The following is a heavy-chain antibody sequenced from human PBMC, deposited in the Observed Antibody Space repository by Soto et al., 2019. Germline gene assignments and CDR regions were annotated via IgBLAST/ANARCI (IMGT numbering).Heavy chain of an antibody. D-gene: IGHD2-15*01. Sequence: EVQLVESGGGLVQPGGSLKLSCAASGFTFSNSAIHWVRQASGKGLEWVGRIRDKVNNYATEYAASVKGRFTMSRDESKNTAYLQMNNLKTEDTAVYYCARRYCSSGNGYSDYWGQGALVTVAS. CDR3: ARRYCSSGNGYSDY. CDR1: GFTFSNSA. J-gene: IGHJ4*02. CDR2: IRDKVNNYAT. V-gene: IGHV3-73*02.